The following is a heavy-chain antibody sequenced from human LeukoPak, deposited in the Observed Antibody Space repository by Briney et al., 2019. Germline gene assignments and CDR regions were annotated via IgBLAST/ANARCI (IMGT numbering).Heavy chain of an antibody. V-gene: IGHV3-30-3*01. D-gene: IGHD3-9*01. CDR3: AKDVLRYFDWSFDY. CDR2: ISYDGSNK. Sequence: GGSLRLSCADSGFSFRSYGMHWVRQAPGKGLEWVAVISYDGSNKYYADSVKGRFTISRDNSKNTLYLQMNSLRAEDTAVYYCAKDVLRYFDWSFDYWGQGTLVTVSS. CDR1: GFSFRSYG. J-gene: IGHJ4*02.